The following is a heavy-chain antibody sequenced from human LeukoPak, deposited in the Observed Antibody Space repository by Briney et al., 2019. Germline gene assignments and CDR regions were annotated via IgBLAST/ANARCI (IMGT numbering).Heavy chain of an antibody. CDR1: GYTFTSYD. CDR2: MNPNSGNT. Sequence: ASVKVSCKASGYTFTSYDINWVRQATGLGLEWMGWMNPNSGNTGYAQKFQGRVTMTRNTSISTAYMELSSLRSEDTAVYYCARWDPPIAAEDYWGQGTLVTVSS. V-gene: IGHV1-8*01. J-gene: IGHJ4*02. CDR3: ARWDPPIAAEDY. D-gene: IGHD6-13*01.